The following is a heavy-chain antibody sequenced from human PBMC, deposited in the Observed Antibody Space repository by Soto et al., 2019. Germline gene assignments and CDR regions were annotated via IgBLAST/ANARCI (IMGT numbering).Heavy chain of an antibody. CDR1: GGSISSGGYY. V-gene: IGHV4-31*03. D-gene: IGHD2-8*01. J-gene: IGHJ4*02. CDR2: IYYSGST. Sequence: PSETLSLTCTVSGGSISSGGYYWSWIRQHPGKGLEWIGYIYYSGSTYYNPSLKSRVTISVDTSKNQFSLKLSSVTAADTAVYYCASTVMVYAHHFYFDYWGRGTLVTVSS. CDR3: ASTVMVYAHHFYFDY.